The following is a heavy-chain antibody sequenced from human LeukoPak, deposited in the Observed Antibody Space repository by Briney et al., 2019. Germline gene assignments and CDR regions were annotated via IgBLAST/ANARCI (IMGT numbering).Heavy chain of an antibody. CDR3: ARVGYDSSGYYSAPNYYYYYYMDV. CDR2: IYYSGST. Sequence: SETLSLTCTVSGGSISSSGYYWGWIRQPPGKGLEWIGSIYYSGSTYYNPSLKSRVTISVDTSKNQFSLKLSSVTAADTAVYYCARVGYDSSGYYSAPNYYYYYYMDVWGKGTTVTVSS. J-gene: IGHJ6*03. D-gene: IGHD3-22*01. V-gene: IGHV4-39*01. CDR1: GGSISSSGYY.